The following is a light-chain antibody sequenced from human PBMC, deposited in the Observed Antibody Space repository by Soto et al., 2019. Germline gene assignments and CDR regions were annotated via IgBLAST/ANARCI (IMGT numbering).Light chain of an antibody. J-gene: IGLJ1*01. CDR2: DVS. V-gene: IGLV2-14*03. CDR3: SSYTTSNTRQIV. CDR1: SSDVGGYNY. Sequence: QSALTQPASVSGSPGQSITISCTGTSSDVGGYNYVSWYQHHPGKALKLMIYDVSNRPSGVSNRFSGSKSSNTASLTISGLQPEDEADYYCSSYTTSNTRQIVFGTGTKVTVL.